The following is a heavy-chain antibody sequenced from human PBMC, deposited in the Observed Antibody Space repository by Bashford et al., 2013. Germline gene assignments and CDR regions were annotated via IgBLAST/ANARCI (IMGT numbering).Heavy chain of an antibody. J-gene: IGHJ6*02. CDR1: DSPSGSYG. CDR3: ARNPSKVVPAATFYYYYYGMGR. V-gene: IGHV3-33*01. Sequence: GGSLRLSLCSVLDSPSGSYGMHWVRQGSRQGGLEWVAVIWYDGSNKYYADSVKGRFTISRDNSKNTLYLQMNSLRAEDTAVYYCARNPSKVVPAATFYYYYYGMGRLGPRDPRSPRLL. D-gene: IGHD2-2*01. CDR2: IWYDGSNK.